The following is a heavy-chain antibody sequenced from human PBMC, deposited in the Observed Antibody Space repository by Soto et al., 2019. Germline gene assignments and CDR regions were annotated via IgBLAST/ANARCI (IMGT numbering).Heavy chain of an antibody. CDR3: AKDQWLQFLYYFDY. V-gene: IGHV3-30*18. D-gene: IGHD5-12*01. Sequence: QVQLVESVGGVVQPGRSLRLSCAACGFTFSSYVMHWVRQAPCKGLEWVAVISYDGSNKYYADSVKGRFTISRDNSKNTLYLQMNSLRAEDTAVYYCAKDQWLQFLYYFDYWGQGTLVTVSS. CDR1: GFTFSSYV. J-gene: IGHJ4*02. CDR2: ISYDGSNK.